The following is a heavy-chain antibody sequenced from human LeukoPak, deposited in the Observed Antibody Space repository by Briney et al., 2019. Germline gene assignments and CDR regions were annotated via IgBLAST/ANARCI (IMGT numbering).Heavy chain of an antibody. Sequence: ASLRLSSKASLSTVTSYDINCVRQATGQGREERGWIDPNSGGTNYAQKFQGRVTMTRDTSISTAYMELSRLRSDDTAVYYCARTTSYYYDSSGYSSFGYWGQGTLVTVSS. V-gene: IGHV1-2*02. CDR2: IDPNSGGT. J-gene: IGHJ4*02. D-gene: IGHD3-22*01. CDR3: ARTTSYYYDSSGYSSFGY. CDR1: LSTVTSYD.